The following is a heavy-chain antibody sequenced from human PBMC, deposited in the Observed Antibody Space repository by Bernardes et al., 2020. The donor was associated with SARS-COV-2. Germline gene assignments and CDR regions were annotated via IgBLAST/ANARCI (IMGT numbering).Heavy chain of an antibody. CDR2: ISWNSGSI. J-gene: IGHJ4*02. CDR3: AKDIGAAGTDY. V-gene: IGHV3-9*01. D-gene: IGHD6-13*01. Sequence: GGSLRLSCAASGFTFDDYAMHWVRQAPGKGLEWVSGISWNSGSIGYADSVKGRFTISRDNAENSLYLQMNSLRAEDTALYYCAKDIGAAGTDYWGQGTLVTVSS. CDR1: GFTFDDYA.